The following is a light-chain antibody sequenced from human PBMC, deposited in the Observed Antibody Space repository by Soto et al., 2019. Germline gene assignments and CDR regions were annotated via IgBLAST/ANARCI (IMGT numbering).Light chain of an antibody. J-gene: IGKJ1*01. Sequence: EIVMTQSPATLSVSRGERATVSCRASQSVSSNLAWYQQKPGQAPRLLIYGASTRATGIPARFSGSGSGTEFTLTISSLQSEDFAVYDCQQYKNWPSFGQGTKVEIK. V-gene: IGKV3-15*01. CDR1: QSVSSN. CDR3: QQYKNWPS. CDR2: GAS.